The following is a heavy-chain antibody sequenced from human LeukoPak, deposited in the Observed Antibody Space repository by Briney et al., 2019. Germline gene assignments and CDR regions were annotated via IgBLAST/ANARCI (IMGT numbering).Heavy chain of an antibody. CDR2: IYTSGST. V-gene: IGHV4-4*07. Sequence: SETLSLTCTVSGGSISSYYWSWIRQPAGKGLEWIGRIYTSGSTNYNPSLKSRVTISVDTSKNQFSLKLSSVTAADTAVYYCASSYYDILTGYYSRKYFDYWGQGTLVTVSS. D-gene: IGHD3-9*01. CDR3: ASSYYDILTGYYSRKYFDY. CDR1: GGSISSYY. J-gene: IGHJ4*02.